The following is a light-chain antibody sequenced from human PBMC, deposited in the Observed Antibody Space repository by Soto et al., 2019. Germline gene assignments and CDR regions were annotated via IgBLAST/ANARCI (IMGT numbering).Light chain of an antibody. CDR1: QSVSSN. CDR2: AAS. Sequence: EIVMTQSPATLFVSPGEGATLSCRASQSVSSNLVWYQQKPGRAPRLLIYAASTRATGVPATFSGSGSGTEFTLSIDSLQSEDFAIYYCQQYYDWPITFGQGTRLEIK. CDR3: QQYYDWPIT. J-gene: IGKJ5*01. V-gene: IGKV3-15*01.